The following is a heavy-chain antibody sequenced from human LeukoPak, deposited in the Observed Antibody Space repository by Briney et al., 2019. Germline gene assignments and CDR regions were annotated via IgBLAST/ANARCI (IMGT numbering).Heavy chain of an antibody. V-gene: IGHV4-4*07. Sequence: PSETLSLTCSVSGGSISSFHWSWIRQPAGKGLEWIGRIYTSGSTNDNPSLKSRVTMSVDTSKNQFSLKLTSVTAADTAVYYCARTRGYYDSSGYSDWYFDLWGRGTLVTVSP. CDR1: GGSISSFH. D-gene: IGHD3-22*01. CDR3: ARTRGYYDSSGYSDWYFDL. CDR2: IYTSGST. J-gene: IGHJ2*01.